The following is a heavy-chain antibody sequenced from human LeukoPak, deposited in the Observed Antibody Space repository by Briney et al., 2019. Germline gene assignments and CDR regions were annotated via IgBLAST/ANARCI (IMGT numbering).Heavy chain of an antibody. Sequence: ASVKVSCKASGYTFTGYYMHWVRQAPGQGLEWMGWINPNSGGTNYAQKFQGRVTMTRDTSISTAYMELSRLRSDDTAVYYCARYEPPEWVLDYWGQGTLVTVSS. J-gene: IGHJ4*02. CDR1: GYTFTGYY. CDR2: INPNSGGT. V-gene: IGHV1-2*02. CDR3: ARYEPPEWVLDY. D-gene: IGHD3-9*01.